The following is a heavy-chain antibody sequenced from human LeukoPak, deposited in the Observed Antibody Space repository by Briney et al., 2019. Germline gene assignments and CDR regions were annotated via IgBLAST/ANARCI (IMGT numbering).Heavy chain of an antibody. V-gene: IGHV3-30*18. CDR1: GFTFSSYG. D-gene: IGHD6-19*01. CDR3: AKDGISGWPRGYFDY. CDR2: ISYDGSSE. Sequence: GGSLRLSCAASGFTFSSYGMYWVRQAPGKGLEWVAVISYDGSSEYYADSVKGRFTISRDNSKNTLYLQMNSLRAEDTAVYNCAKDGISGWPRGYFDYWGQGTLVTVSS. J-gene: IGHJ4*02.